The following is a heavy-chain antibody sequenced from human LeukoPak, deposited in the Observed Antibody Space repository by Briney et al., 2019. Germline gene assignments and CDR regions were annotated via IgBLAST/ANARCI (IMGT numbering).Heavy chain of an antibody. CDR2: IKQDGSEQ. CDR1: GFTFTSYW. D-gene: IGHD6-13*01. CDR3: ARIGYSSSCFDY. Sequence: GGSLRLSCAASGFTFTSYWMSWVRQAPGKWLEWVANIKQDGSEQDYMDSMKGRFTISRDNAKNSVYLQMNSLGAEDTAVYYCARIGYSSSCFDYWGQGTLVTVSS. V-gene: IGHV3-7*01. J-gene: IGHJ4*02.